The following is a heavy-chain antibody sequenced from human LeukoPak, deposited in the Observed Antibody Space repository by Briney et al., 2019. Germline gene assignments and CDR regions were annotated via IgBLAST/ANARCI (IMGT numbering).Heavy chain of an antibody. CDR1: GDFITAYY. CDR3: ARGSTRIAVALDY. CDR2: IYYSGST. V-gene: IGHV4-59*01. Sequence: SSETLSLTCTVSGDFITAYYWSWIRQPPGKGLEWIGYIYYSGSTNYNPSLKSRVTISVDTSKNQFSLKLSSVTAADTAVYYCARGSTRIAVALDYWGQGTLVTVSS. D-gene: IGHD6-19*01. J-gene: IGHJ4*02.